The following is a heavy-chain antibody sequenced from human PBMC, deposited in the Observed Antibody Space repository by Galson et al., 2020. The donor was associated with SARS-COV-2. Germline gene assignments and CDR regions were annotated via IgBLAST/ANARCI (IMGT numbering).Heavy chain of an antibody. CDR3: ASLLRGGIDYYYYYMDV. J-gene: IGHJ6*03. V-gene: IGHV4-59*01. Sequence: YIYHNGDTNYNPSLKSRVTISVDTSKNQFSLKLRFVTAADTAVYYCASLLRGGIDYYYYYMDVWGKGTTVTVSS. CDR2: IYHNGDT. D-gene: IGHD3-16*01.